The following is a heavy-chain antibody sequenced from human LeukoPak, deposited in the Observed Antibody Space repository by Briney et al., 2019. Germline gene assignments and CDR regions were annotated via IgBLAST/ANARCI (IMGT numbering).Heavy chain of an antibody. D-gene: IGHD2-15*01. J-gene: IGHJ4*02. Sequence: SETLSLTCTVSGASISSYYWTWIRQSPGKGPEYIGNVFYTGRTNYNPSLKSRVTVSLDTSKNQFSLRLNSATAADTAVYYCARGWGYCSGGDCYFTYFDSWGQGSLVIVSS. CDR3: ARGWGYCSGGDCYFTYFDS. CDR1: GASISSYY. CDR2: VFYTGRT. V-gene: IGHV4-59*01.